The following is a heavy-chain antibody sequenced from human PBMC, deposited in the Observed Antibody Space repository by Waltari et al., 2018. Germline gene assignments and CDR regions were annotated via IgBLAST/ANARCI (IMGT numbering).Heavy chain of an antibody. CDR1: GGTFSSYA. Sequence: GGTFSSYAISWVRQAPGQGLEWMGGIIPIFGTANYAQKFQGRVTITADESTSTAYMELSSLRSEDTAVYYCARECGVYQLVQSAPRGMDVWGQGTTVTVSS. J-gene: IGHJ6*02. CDR3: ARECGVYQLVQSAPRGMDV. CDR2: IIPIFGTA. D-gene: IGHD6-6*01. V-gene: IGHV1-69*01.